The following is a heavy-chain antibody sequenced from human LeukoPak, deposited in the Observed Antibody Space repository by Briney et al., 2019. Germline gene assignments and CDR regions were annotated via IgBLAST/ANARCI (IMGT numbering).Heavy chain of an antibody. CDR2: IHYSGST. J-gene: IGHJ5*02. CDR1: GGSISSYY. D-gene: IGHD3-22*01. Sequence: SETLSLTCTVSGGSISSYYWTWIRQPPGKGPEWIGYIHYSGSTNYNPSLKSRVTISVDTSKNQFSLKLSSVTAADTAVYYCARSITHYDSSGYYSFWFDPWGQGTLVTVSS. CDR3: ARSITHYDSSGYYSFWFDP. V-gene: IGHV4-59*01.